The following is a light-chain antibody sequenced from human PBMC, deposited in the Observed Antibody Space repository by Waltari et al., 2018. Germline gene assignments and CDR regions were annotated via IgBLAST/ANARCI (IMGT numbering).Light chain of an antibody. J-gene: IGKJ4*01. CDR3: QQYYNTPLT. CDR1: ESVLYSPNNKNH. V-gene: IGKV4-1*01. CDR2: WAS. Sequence: DIVMTQSPASLAVSLCARATINCKSSESVLYSPNNKNHLAWYQQKPGQPPKLLIYWASTRKSGVPDRFSGSGSETDFTLTVSSLQAEDVALYYCQQYYNTPLTFGGGTKVEIK.